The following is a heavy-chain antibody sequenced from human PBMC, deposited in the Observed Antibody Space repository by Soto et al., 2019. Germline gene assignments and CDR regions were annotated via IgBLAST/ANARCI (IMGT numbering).Heavy chain of an antibody. CDR2: ISYDGSNK. D-gene: IGHD2-21*02. CDR1: GFTFSSYG. V-gene: IGHV3-30*18. J-gene: IGHJ4*02. Sequence: GGSLRLSCAASGFTFSSYGMHWVRQAPGKGLEWVAVISYDGSNKYYADSVKGRFTISRDNSKNTLYLQMNSLRAEDTAVYYCAKARAVVVTAIPGFGYSGQGTLVTVSS. CDR3: AKARAVVVTAIPGFGY.